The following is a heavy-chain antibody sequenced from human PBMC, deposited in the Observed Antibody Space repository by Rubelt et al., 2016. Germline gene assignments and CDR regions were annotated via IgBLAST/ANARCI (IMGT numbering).Heavy chain of an antibody. CDR1: GFTFSTYG. CDR3: AKVRGKYYDSPGMDA. Sequence: PGGSLRLSCAASGFTFSTYGMTWVRQAPGKGLEWVSAISGSGGSTYYADSVKGRFTISSDNSKNTLYMQMNSLRAEDTAVYFCAKVRGKYYDSPGMDAWGQGTTVTVSS. J-gene: IGHJ6*02. V-gene: IGHV3-23*01. CDR2: ISGSGGST. D-gene: IGHD3-16*01.